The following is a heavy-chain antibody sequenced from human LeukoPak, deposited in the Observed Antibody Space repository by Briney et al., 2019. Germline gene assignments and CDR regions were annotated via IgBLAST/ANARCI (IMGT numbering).Heavy chain of an antibody. Sequence: SETLSLTCAVYGGSFSGYYWSWIRQPPGKRLEWIGEINHSGSTNYNPSLKSRVTISVDTSKNQFSLKLSSVTAADTAVYYCARLYSGGYSYGSYYFDYWGQGTLVTVSS. V-gene: IGHV4-34*01. D-gene: IGHD5-18*01. CDR1: GGSFSGYY. CDR3: ARLYSGGYSYGSYYFDY. J-gene: IGHJ4*02. CDR2: INHSGST.